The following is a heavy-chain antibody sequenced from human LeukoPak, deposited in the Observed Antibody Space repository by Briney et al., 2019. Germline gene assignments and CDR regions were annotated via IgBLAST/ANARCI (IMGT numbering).Heavy chain of an antibody. J-gene: IGHJ5*02. CDR3: ARVSNDGWFDP. V-gene: IGHV1-2*02. D-gene: IGHD3-16*01. CDR1: GYTFSSYD. Sequence: GASVKVSCKASGYTFSSYDINWVRQATGQGLEWMGWINPNSGGTNYAQKFQGRVTMTRDTSISTAYMELSRLRSDDTAVYYCARVSNDGWFDPWGQGTLVTVSS. CDR2: INPNSGGT.